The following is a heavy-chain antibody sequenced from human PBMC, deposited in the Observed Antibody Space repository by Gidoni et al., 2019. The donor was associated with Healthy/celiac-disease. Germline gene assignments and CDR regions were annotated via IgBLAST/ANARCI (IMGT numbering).Heavy chain of an antibody. D-gene: IGHD6-19*01. CDR2: INHSGST. V-gene: IGHV4-34*01. Sequence: QVQLQQWGAGLLKPSETLSLTCAVYGGSFSGYYWSWIRQPPGKGLEWIGEINHSGSTNYNPSLKSRVTISVDTSKNQFSLKLSSVTAADTAVYYCARDDSSGWEHDAFDIWGQGTMVTVSS. CDR1: GGSFSGYY. J-gene: IGHJ3*02. CDR3: ARDDSSGWEHDAFDI.